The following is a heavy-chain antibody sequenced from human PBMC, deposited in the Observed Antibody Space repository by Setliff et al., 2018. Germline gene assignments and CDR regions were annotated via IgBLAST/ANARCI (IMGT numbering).Heavy chain of an antibody. CDR3: ARDRPPMVRGVIIGTTRYYYGMDV. CDR1: GYTFTGYY. CDR2: INPNSGGT. Sequence: ASVKVSCKASGYTFTGYYMHWVRQAPGQGLEWMGWINPNSGGTNYAQKFQGRVTMTRDTSISTAYMELSSLRSEDTAVYYCARDRPPMVRGVIIGTTRYYYGMDVWGQGTTVTVSS. V-gene: IGHV1-2*02. D-gene: IGHD3-10*01. J-gene: IGHJ6*02.